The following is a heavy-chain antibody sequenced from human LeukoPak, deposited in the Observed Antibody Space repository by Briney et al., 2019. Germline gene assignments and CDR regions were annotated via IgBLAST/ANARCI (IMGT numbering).Heavy chain of an antibody. CDR3: AREFPGSSWYGGYYFNY. D-gene: IGHD6-13*01. CDR2: IKEDGSEK. CDR1: GFTVSSNY. J-gene: IGHJ4*02. V-gene: IGHV3-7*01. Sequence: GGSLRLSCAASGFTVSSNYMSWVRQAPGKGLEWVANIKEDGSEKYYVDSVKGRFTISRDNAKNSLYLQMNSLRAEDTAVYYCAREFPGSSWYGGYYFNYWGQGTLVTVSS.